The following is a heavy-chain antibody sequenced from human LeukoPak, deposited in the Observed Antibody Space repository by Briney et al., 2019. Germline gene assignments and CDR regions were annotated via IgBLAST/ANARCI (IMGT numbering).Heavy chain of an antibody. V-gene: IGHV1-2*02. CDR2: LNPNSGGT. Sequence: ASVKVSCKASGYTFTDYYMHWVRQAPGQGLEWMGWLNPNSGGTNYAQKFQGRVTMTTDTSTSTAYMELRSLRSDDTAVYYCARAVAAGSYYYYYYMDVWGKGTTVTVSS. CDR1: GYTFTDYY. CDR3: ARAVAAGSYYYYYYMDV. D-gene: IGHD6-13*01. J-gene: IGHJ6*03.